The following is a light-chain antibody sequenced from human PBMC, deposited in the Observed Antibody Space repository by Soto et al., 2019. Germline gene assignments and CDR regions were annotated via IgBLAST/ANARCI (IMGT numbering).Light chain of an antibody. CDR3: QHYGSSPRT. J-gene: IGKJ2*01. Sequence: EIVLTQSPGTLSLSPGERATLSCRASQSVSSSCLAWYQQKPGQAPRLLIYGASSRATGIPDRFSGSGSGKDFTLTISRLEPEDFAVYYCQHYGSSPRTFGHGTKLEIE. CDR1: QSVSSSC. V-gene: IGKV3-20*01. CDR2: GAS.